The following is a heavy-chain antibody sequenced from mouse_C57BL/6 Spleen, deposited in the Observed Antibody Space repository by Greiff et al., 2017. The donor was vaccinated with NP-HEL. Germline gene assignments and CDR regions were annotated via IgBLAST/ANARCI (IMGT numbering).Heavy chain of an antibody. CDR1: GYTFTSSW. D-gene: IGHD1-1*01. CDR3: AAGDYYGSSYSYYAMDY. CDR2: IYPSDSET. V-gene: IGHV1-61*01. Sequence: VQLQQPGAELVRPGSSVKLSCKASGYTFTSSWMDWVKQRPGQGLEWIGNIYPSDSETHYNQKFKDKATLTVDKSSSTAYMQLSSLTSEDSAVYYCAAGDYYGSSYSYYAMDYWGQGTSVTVSS. J-gene: IGHJ4*01.